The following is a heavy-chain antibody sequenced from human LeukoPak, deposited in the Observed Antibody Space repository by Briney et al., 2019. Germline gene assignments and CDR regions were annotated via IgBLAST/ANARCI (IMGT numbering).Heavy chain of an antibody. V-gene: IGHV3-23*01. CDR2: ISRAGDRT. Sequence: QAGGSLRLSCVGSGFIFSSYDMGWVRQAPGKGLEWVSSISRAGDRTYYEDSVKGRFTFSRHNSRNTMYLQMNSLRAEDTAVYYCARGESFAFDVWGQGTVVTVSS. J-gene: IGHJ3*01. CDR1: GFIFSSYD. CDR3: ARGESFAFDV.